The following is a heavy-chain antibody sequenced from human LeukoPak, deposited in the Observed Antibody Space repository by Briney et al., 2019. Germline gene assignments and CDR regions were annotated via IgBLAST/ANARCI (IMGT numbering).Heavy chain of an antibody. J-gene: IGHJ4*02. D-gene: IGHD3-22*01. Sequence: GRPLRLSCTASGFTFSSYAMLWVRQSPGKGLEWVTVMSYDGSNKYYADSVKGRFTISRDNSKNTLYLQMNSLRAEDTAVYYCARDVYYDSSALNYWGQGTLVTVSS. CDR3: ARDVYYDSSALNY. CDR2: MSYDGSNK. CDR1: GFTFSSYA. V-gene: IGHV3-30-3*01.